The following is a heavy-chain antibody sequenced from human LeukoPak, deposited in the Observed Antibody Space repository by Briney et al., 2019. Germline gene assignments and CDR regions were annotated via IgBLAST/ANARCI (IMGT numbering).Heavy chain of an antibody. D-gene: IGHD6-13*01. J-gene: IGHJ4*02. CDR3: AREGASSSWYYFDY. Sequence: GGSLRLSCAASGFTFNNYGMHWVRQAPGKGLEWVAFIRYDGSNKYYADSVKGRFTISRDNSKNTLYLQMNSLRAEDTAVYYCAREGASSSWYYFDYWGQGTLVTVSS. CDR2: IRYDGSNK. V-gene: IGHV3-30*02. CDR1: GFTFNNYG.